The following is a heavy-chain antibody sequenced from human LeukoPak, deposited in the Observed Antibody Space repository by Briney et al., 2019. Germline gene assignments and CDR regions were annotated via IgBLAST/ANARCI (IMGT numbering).Heavy chain of an antibody. J-gene: IGHJ4*02. CDR2: ISGSGGST. D-gene: IGHD6-13*01. CDR3: ARDGYSSSWYGGTDY. V-gene: IGHV3-23*01. Sequence: GGSLRLSCAASGFTFSSYAMSWVRQAPGKGLEWVSAISGSGGSTYYADSVKGRFTISRDNSKNTLCLQMNSLRAEDTAVYYCARDGYSSSWYGGTDYWGQGTLVTVSS. CDR1: GFTFSSYA.